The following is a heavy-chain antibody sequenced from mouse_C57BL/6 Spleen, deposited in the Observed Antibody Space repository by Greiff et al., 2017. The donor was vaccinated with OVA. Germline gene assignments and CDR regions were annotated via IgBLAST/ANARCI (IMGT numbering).Heavy chain of an antibody. CDR3: GGLQNFDV. CDR2: INPSNGGT. Sequence: APGLEWIGNINPSNGGTNYNEKFKSKATLTVDKSSSTAYMQLSSLTSEDSAVYYCGGLQNFDVWGTGTTVTVSS. D-gene: IGHD3-1*01. V-gene: IGHV1-53*01. J-gene: IGHJ1*03.